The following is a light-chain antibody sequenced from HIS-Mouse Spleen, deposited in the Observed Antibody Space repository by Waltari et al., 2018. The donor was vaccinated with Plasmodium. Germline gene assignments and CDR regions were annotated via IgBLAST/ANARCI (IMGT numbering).Light chain of an antibody. CDR2: DVS. Sequence: QSALTQPASVSGSPGQSITIPCTGTSRDVGGYNYVSWYQQHPGKAPKLMIYDVSNRPSGVSNRFSGSKSGNPASLTISGLQAEDEADYYCSSYTSSSTLVFGTGTKVTVL. CDR1: SRDVGGYNY. V-gene: IGLV2-14*03. CDR3: SSYTSSSTLV. J-gene: IGLJ1*01.